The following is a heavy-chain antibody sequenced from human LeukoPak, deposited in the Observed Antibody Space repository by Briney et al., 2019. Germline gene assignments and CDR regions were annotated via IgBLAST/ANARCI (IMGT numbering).Heavy chain of an antibody. V-gene: IGHV4-34*01. CDR2: INHSGGT. J-gene: IGHJ4*02. CDR3: ARELGPYGDYTHYFDY. D-gene: IGHD4-17*01. Sequence: SETLSLTCAVYSGSLSGYYWSWIRQPPGKGLEWIGEINHSGGTNYNPSLKSRVTIAVDTSKNQFSLKLTSVTAADTAVYYCARELGPYGDYTHYFDYWGQGTLVTVSS. CDR1: SGSLSGYY.